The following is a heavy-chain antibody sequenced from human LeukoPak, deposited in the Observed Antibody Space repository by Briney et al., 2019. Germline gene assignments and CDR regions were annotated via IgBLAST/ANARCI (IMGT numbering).Heavy chain of an antibody. Sequence: PGGSLRLSCAASGFTFSSYAMSWVRQAPGKGLEWVSAISGSGGSTYYADSVKGRFTISRDNSKNTLYLQMNSLRAEDTAVYYCAKGDSGWYARSGWTFDYWGQGTLVTVSS. V-gene: IGHV3-23*01. CDR2: ISGSGGST. J-gene: IGHJ4*02. CDR3: AKGDSGWYARSGWTFDY. D-gene: IGHD6-19*01. CDR1: GFTFSSYA.